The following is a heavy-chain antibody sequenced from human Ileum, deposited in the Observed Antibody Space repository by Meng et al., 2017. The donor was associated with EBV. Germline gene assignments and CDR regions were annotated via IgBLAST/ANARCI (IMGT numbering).Heavy chain of an antibody. D-gene: IGHD1-26*01. CDR3: ASRELAPFDY. Sequence: RQLQESGPGLVKPSKTLSLPCSVSGGSFSSRKYYWGWIRQPPGKALEWIASIYYSGTTYYNPSLQSRVSISVDKSKNQVSLNMTSMTAADTAVYYCASRELAPFDYWGQGTLVTVSS. V-gene: IGHV4-39*07. CDR1: GGSFSSRKYY. J-gene: IGHJ4*02. CDR2: IYYSGTT.